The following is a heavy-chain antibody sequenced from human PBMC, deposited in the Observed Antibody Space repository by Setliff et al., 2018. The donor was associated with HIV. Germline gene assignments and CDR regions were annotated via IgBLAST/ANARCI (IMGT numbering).Heavy chain of an antibody. CDR2: INAGSGKT. CDR3: ARDIGGWSETETEYFQY. D-gene: IGHD6-19*01. CDR1: GGTFSSYA. J-gene: IGHJ1*01. Sequence: ASVKVSCKASGGTFSSYAISWVRQAPGQGLEWMGWINAGSGKTKYSQKFQGRVTITRDTSARTVYMDLVSLISEDTAVYYCARDIGGWSETETEYFQYWGQGTLVTVSS. V-gene: IGHV1-3*01.